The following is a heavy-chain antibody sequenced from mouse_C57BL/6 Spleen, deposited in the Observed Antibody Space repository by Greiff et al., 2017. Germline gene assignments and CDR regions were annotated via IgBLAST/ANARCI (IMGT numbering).Heavy chain of an antibody. CDR2: IDPANGNT. J-gene: IGHJ4*01. D-gene: IGHD2-2*01. V-gene: IGHV14-3*01. CDR1: GFNIKNTY. CDR3: SVTTHYYAMDY. Sequence: EVQGVESVAELVRPGASVKLSCTASGFNIKNTYMHWVKQRPEQGLEWIGRIDPANGNTKYAPKFQGKATITADTSSNTAYLQLSSLTSEDTAIYYCSVTTHYYAMDYWGQGTSVTVSS.